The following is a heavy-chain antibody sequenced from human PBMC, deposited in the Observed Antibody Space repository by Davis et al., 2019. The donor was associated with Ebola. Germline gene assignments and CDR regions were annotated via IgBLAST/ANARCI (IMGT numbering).Heavy chain of an antibody. V-gene: IGHV1-18*04. D-gene: IGHD1-26*01. CDR1: GYTFTSYG. Sequence: ASVKVSCKTFGYTFTSYGISWVRQAPGQGLEWMGWISIYNGNRKNAQKFQGRVTMTRDTSTSTAYMELRSLRSDDTAVYYCARGEGAYDPWGQGTLVTVSS. J-gene: IGHJ5*02. CDR2: ISIYNGNR. CDR3: ARGEGAYDP.